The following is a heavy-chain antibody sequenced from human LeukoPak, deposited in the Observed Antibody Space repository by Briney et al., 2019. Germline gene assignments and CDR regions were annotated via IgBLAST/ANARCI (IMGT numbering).Heavy chain of an antibody. Sequence: PGGSLRLSCAASGFTFSSYAMHWVRQAPGKGLEWVAVISYDGSNKYYADSVKGRFTISRDNSKNTLYLQMNSLRAEDTAVYYCARGLKDLGAFDIWGQGTMVTVSS. CDR2: ISYDGSNK. D-gene: IGHD7-27*01. J-gene: IGHJ3*02. CDR3: ARGLKDLGAFDI. CDR1: GFTFSSYA. V-gene: IGHV3-30-3*01.